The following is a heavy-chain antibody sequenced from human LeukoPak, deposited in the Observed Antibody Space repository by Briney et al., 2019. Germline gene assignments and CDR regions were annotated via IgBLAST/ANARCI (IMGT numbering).Heavy chain of an antibody. CDR1: GFTFNKYW. CDR3: AKSFDFSSGHSPILTPFDS. CDR2: IKEDSGDK. Sequence: GGSLRLSCAASGFTFNKYWMNWVRQSPGKGLEWVANIKEDSGDKNYVDSLEGRFTISRDNAKNTLYLQMDSLRGEDIGLYYCAKSFDFSSGHSPILTPFDSWGQGTLVSVSS. J-gene: IGHJ4*02. D-gene: IGHD3-3*01. V-gene: IGHV3-7*03.